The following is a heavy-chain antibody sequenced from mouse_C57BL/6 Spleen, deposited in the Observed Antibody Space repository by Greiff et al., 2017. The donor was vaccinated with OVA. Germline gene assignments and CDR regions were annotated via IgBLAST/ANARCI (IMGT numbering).Heavy chain of an antibody. J-gene: IGHJ4*01. V-gene: IGHV5-17*01. Sequence: DVKLVESGGGLVKPGGSLKLSCAASGFTFSDYGMHWVRQAPEKGLEWVAYISSGSSTIYYADTVKGRFTISRVNAKNTLFLQMTSLRSEDTAMYYCARPYHYAMDYWGQGTSVTVSS. CDR2: ISSGSSTI. CDR1: GFTFSDYG. CDR3: ARPYHYAMDY. D-gene: IGHD6-5*01.